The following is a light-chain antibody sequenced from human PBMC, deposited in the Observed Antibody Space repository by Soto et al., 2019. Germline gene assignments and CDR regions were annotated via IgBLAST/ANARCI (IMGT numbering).Light chain of an antibody. CDR2: GAS. Sequence: EVVMTQSPATLSVSPGERVTLSCRASQSINAHLAWYQQKPGQAPRLLIHGASTRATGIPASFSGSGFGTEFILTISSLQSEDFEVYYCQQYNTWLWTFGQGTKVEIQ. CDR3: QQYNTWLWT. J-gene: IGKJ1*01. CDR1: QSINAH. V-gene: IGKV3-15*01.